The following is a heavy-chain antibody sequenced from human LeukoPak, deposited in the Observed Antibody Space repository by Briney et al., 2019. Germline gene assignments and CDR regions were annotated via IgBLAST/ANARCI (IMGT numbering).Heavy chain of an antibody. J-gene: IGHJ6*02. Sequence: GGSLRLSCAASGFTFSGYSMDWVRQAPGKGLEWVSSISTSSVYIYYADSVKGRFTISRDNSKSTLYLQMNSLRAEDTAVYYCGRYYVMDVWGQGTSVTVSS. CDR1: GFTFSGYS. CDR3: GRYYVMDV. V-gene: IGHV3-21*04. CDR2: ISTSSVYI.